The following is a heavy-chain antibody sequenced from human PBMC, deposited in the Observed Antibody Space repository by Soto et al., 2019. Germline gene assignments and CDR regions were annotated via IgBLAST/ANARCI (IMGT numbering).Heavy chain of an antibody. D-gene: IGHD3-22*01. V-gene: IGHV3-48*01. J-gene: IGHJ5*02. Sequence: EVQLVESGGGLVQPGGSLRLSCAASGFTFSTYSMNWVRQAPGKGLEWVSYISISSSTIYYADSVKGRFTISGDNAKNSLYLQMNSLRAEDTAVYYCARGGDSSGWYNWFDPWGQGTLVTVSS. CDR1: GFTFSTYS. CDR2: ISISSSTI. CDR3: ARGGDSSGWYNWFDP.